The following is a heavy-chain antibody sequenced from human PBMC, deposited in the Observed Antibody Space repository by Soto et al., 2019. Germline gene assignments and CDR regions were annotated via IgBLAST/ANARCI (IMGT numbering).Heavy chain of an antibody. CDR1: GFSFSGYT. D-gene: IGHD3-9*01. CDR2: INGGGGTT. CDR3: AKDRHPDGIWTFDY. Sequence: EVQLLESGGHLIQPGESLRLSCAASGFSFSGYTMNWVHQAQGKGLEWISGINGGGGTTYYADSVKGRFTISRDDSKTILYLQMNSPRAEDTAIYYCAKDRHPDGIWTFDYWGRGTLVTVSS. V-gene: IGHV3-23*01. J-gene: IGHJ4*02.